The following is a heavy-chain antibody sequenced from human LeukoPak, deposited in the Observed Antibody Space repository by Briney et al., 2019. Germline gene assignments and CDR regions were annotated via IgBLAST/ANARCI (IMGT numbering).Heavy chain of an antibody. J-gene: IGHJ5*02. V-gene: IGHV3-73*01. CDR1: GFTFSGSA. CDR2: IRSKANSYAT. D-gene: IGHD6-13*01. Sequence: GGSLRLSCAASGFTFSGSAMDSVRQASGKGLEWVGRIRSKANSYATAYAASVKGRFTISRDDSKNTAYLQMNSLKTEDTAVYYCTRHSSSWAIPFDPWGQGTLVTVSS. CDR3: TRHSSSWAIPFDP.